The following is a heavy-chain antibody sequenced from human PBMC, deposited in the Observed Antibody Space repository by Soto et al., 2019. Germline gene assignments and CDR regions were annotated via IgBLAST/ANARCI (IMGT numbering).Heavy chain of an antibody. CDR2: ISSSSSYI. CDR1: GFTFSSYS. D-gene: IGHD6-19*01. V-gene: IGHV3-21*01. J-gene: IGHJ4*02. Sequence: PGGSLRLSCAASGFTFSSYSMNWVRQAPGKGLEWVSSISSSSSYIYCADSVKGRITVSRDNAKNSLYLQMNSLRAKDTAVYYCARDEPRTSSGFDYWGQGTLVTVSS. CDR3: ARDEPRTSSGFDY.